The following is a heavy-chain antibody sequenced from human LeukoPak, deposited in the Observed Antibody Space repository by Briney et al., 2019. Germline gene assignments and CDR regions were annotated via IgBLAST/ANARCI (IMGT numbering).Heavy chain of an antibody. J-gene: IGHJ4*02. CDR1: GYTFTSYG. CDR2: INGHTGNT. V-gene: IGHV1-18*03. Sequence: ASVKVSCKASGYTFTSYGINWVRQAPGQGLEWMGWINGHTGNTKYAQKVQGRVTMTTDTSTSTAYLDLRSLRLDDMAVYYCARDMMGGEYYYDSSGYLDYWGQGTLVTVSS. CDR3: ARDMMGGEYYYDSSGYLDY. D-gene: IGHD3-22*01.